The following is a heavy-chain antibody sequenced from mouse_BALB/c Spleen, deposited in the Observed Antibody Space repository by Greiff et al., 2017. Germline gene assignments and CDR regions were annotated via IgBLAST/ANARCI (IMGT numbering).Heavy chain of an antibody. V-gene: IGHV2-6-7*01. CDR1: GFSLTGYG. Sequence: VQLVESGPGLVAPSQSLSITCTVSGFSLTGYGVNWVRQPPGKGLEWLGMIWGDGSTDYNSALKSRLSISKDNSKSQVFLKMNSLQTDDTARYYCAGDPYCGYDVSYAMDYWGQGTSVTVSS. J-gene: IGHJ4*01. CDR3: AGDPYCGYDVSYAMDY. D-gene: IGHD2-9*01. CDR2: IWGDGST.